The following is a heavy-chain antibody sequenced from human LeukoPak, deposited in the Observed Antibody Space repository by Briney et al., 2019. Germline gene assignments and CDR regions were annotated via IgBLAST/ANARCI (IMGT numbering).Heavy chain of an antibody. D-gene: IGHD6-6*01. Sequence: PGGSLRLSCAASGFTVSSNYINWVRQAPGKGLEWVSVIYSGGSTYYADSVKGRFTISRDNSKNTLYLQMDSLRAEDTAVYYCARERAARGNAFVIWGQGTMVTVSS. V-gene: IGHV3-66*01. J-gene: IGHJ3*02. CDR2: IYSGGST. CDR3: ARERAARGNAFVI. CDR1: GFTVSSNY.